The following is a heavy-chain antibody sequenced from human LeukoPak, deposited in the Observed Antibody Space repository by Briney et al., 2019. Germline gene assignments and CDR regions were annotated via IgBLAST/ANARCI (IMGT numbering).Heavy chain of an antibody. J-gene: IGHJ3*02. CDR3: ARVRGKWEPLDAFDI. CDR1: GGSISSYY. Sequence: SETLSLTCTVSGGSISSYYWSWIRQPPGKGLEWIGYIYYSGSTNYNPSLKSRVTISVDTSKKQFSMKLSSVTAADTAVYYCARVRGKWEPLDAFDIWGQGTMVTVSS. V-gene: IGHV4-59*01. D-gene: IGHD1-26*01. CDR2: IYYSGST.